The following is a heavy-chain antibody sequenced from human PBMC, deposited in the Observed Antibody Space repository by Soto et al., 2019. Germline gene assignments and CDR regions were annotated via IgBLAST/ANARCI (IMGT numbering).Heavy chain of an antibody. V-gene: IGHV4-59*01. D-gene: IGHD3-3*01. Sequence: SETLSLTCTVSGGSISSYYWSWIRQPPGKGLEWIGYIYHTGSTYSIPSLKSRLTISLDKSKSQFSLGLSSVTAADTAVYYCMSRAHDFWGPGTLVTVSS. CDR2: IYHTGST. J-gene: IGHJ4*02. CDR3: MSRAHDF. CDR1: GGSISSYY.